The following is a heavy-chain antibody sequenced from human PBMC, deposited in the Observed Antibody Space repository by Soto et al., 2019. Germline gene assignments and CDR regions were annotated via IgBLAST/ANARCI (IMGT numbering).Heavy chain of an antibody. CDR3: RSSTSCYDESCVDV. J-gene: IGHJ6*02. V-gene: IGHV4-38-2*01. CDR2: LYHIGST. Sequence: SSETLSLTCAVSGYSISSGNYWAWIRQPPGRGLEWIGSLYHIGSTHYNTSLKSRVTISVDTSKNHFSLELSSVTAADTAIYYCRSSTSCYDESCVDVWGQGTMVTVSS. CDR1: GYSISSGNY. D-gene: IGHD2-2*01.